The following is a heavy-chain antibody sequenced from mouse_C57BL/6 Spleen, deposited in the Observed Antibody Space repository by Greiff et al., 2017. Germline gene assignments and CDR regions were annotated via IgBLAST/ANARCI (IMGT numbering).Heavy chain of an antibody. Sequence: EVKLMESGGGLVQPGGSMKLSCAASGFTFSDAWMDWVRQSPEKGLEWVAEIRNKANNHATYYAESVKGRFTISRDDSKSSVYLQMNSLRAEDTGIYYCTRPGDYDGGAWFAYWGQGTLVTVSA. CDR3: TRPGDYDGGAWFAY. J-gene: IGHJ3*01. CDR1: GFTFSDAW. CDR2: IRNKANNHAT. V-gene: IGHV6-6*01. D-gene: IGHD2-4*01.